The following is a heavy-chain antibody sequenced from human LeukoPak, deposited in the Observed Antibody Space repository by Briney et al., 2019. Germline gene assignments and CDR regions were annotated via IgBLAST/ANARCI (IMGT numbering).Heavy chain of an antibody. CDR2: ISYDGSNK. D-gene: IGHD1-7*01. CDR3: AKNNNWNYVFDY. V-gene: IGHV3-30*18. J-gene: IGHJ4*02. Sequence: GRSLRLSCAASGFTFSSYGMRWVRQAPGKGLEWVALISYDGSNKYYADSVKGRFTISRDNSKSTLFLQMNSLRAEDTAVYYCAKNNNWNYVFDYWGQGILVTVSS. CDR1: GFTFSSYG.